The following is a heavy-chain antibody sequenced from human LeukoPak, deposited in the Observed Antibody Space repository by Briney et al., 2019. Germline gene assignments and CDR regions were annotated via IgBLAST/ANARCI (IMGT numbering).Heavy chain of an antibody. CDR2: ISSSSSYI. CDR3: ARESYYGSGSYFRGYYGMDV. D-gene: IGHD3-10*01. CDR1: GFTFSSYS. V-gene: IGHV3-21*01. J-gene: IGHJ6*02. Sequence: GSLRLSCAASGFTFSSYSMIWVRQAPGKGLGWVSSISSSSSYIYYADSVKGRFTISRDNAKNSLYLQMNSLRAEDTAVYYCARESYYGSGSYFRGYYGMDVWGQGTTVTVSS.